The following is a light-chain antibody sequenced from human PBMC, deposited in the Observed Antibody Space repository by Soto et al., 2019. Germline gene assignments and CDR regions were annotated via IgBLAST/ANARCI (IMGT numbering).Light chain of an antibody. V-gene: IGKV3-11*01. CDR1: QSVSAS. J-gene: IGKJ4*01. Sequence: EIVLTQSPATLSLSPGERATLSCRASQSVSASLAWYQQKPGQPPRLLIYNASKSATGIPVRFSGSGSGTDFTLTISSLESEEFAVYYCQQRSNWPLTFGGGTKVESK. CDR3: QQRSNWPLT. CDR2: NAS.